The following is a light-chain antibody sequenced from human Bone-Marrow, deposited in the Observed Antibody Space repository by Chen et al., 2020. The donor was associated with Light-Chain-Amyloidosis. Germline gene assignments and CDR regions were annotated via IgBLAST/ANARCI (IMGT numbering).Light chain of an antibody. J-gene: IGKJ1*01. CDR2: RAS. CDR3: QQYGSSPWT. V-gene: IGKV3-20*01. CDR1: QSVNSNY. Sequence: EIVLTQSPGTLSLSPGERATLSCRASQSVNSNYLACYQQKSGQAPRLLIYRASSRATGIPDRFSGSGSETDFTLTITRLEPEDFAVYYCQQYGSSPWTFGQGTKVEIK.